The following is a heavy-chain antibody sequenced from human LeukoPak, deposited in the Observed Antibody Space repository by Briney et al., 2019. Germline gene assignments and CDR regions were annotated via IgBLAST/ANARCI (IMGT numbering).Heavy chain of an antibody. D-gene: IGHD6-19*01. Sequence: SETLSLTCTVSGGSISSGGYYWSWIRQPPGKGLEWIGYIYHSGSTYYNPSLKSRVTISVDRSKNQFSLKLSSVTAADTAVYYCAPLVAVAGTWDAFDIWGQGTMVTVSS. CDR3: APLVAVAGTWDAFDI. CDR2: IYHSGST. J-gene: IGHJ3*02. CDR1: GGSISSGGYY. V-gene: IGHV4-30-2*01.